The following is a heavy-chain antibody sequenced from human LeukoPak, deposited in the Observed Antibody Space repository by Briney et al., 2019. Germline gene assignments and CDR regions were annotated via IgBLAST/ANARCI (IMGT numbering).Heavy chain of an antibody. CDR1: GYTLTGYY. D-gene: IGHD6-19*01. CDR2: INPNTGAT. J-gene: IGHJ4*02. CDR3: ARDRVGSGWPRPYYFEV. V-gene: IGHV1-2*02. Sequence: ASVKVSCKASGYTLTGYYLHWVRRAPGQGLEWMGWINPNTGATHSAQKFQGRITMTRDTSISTAYMDPSRLRSDDTAVYYCARDRVGSGWPRPYYFEVWGQGTLVTVSS.